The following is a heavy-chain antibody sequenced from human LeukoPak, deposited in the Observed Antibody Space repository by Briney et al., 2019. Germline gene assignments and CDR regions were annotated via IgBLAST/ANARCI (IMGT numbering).Heavy chain of an antibody. D-gene: IGHD2-15*01. CDR2: ISGYNGNT. Sequence: GASVKVSCKTSGYTFTSNGISWVRQAPGQGLEWMGWISGYNGNTNYVQNLQGRVTMTTDTSTSTAYMELRGLRSDDTAVYYCARERRYCSGGSCYTPSGGMDVWGQGTTVTVSS. CDR1: GYTFTSNG. V-gene: IGHV1-18*01. CDR3: ARERRYCSGGSCYTPSGGMDV. J-gene: IGHJ6*02.